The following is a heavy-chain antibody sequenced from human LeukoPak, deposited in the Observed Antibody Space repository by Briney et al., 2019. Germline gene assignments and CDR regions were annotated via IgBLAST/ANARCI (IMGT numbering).Heavy chain of an antibody. J-gene: IGHJ5*02. CDR1: GYTFTGYY. V-gene: IGHV1-2*02. CDR2: ISPSGGST. Sequence: ASVKVSCKASGYTFTGYYMHWVRQAPGQGPEWTGVISPSGGSTTYAQKFQGRVTLTRDTSISTAYMDLSRLRSDDTAVYYCASFEVGAWGQGTLVTVSS. D-gene: IGHD3-10*01. CDR3: ASFEVGA.